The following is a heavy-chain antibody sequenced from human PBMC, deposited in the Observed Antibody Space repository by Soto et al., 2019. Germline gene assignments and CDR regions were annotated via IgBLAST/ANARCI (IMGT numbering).Heavy chain of an antibody. D-gene: IGHD1-26*01. CDR1: GFTFSSYA. V-gene: IGHV3-30-3*01. CDR3: ARDYSGSYARPRDYYYYYGMDV. Sequence: GGFLILSCAASGFTFSSYAMHWVRQAPGKGLEWVAVISYDGSNKYYADSVKGRFTISRDNSKNTLYPQMNSLRAEDTAVYYCARDYSGSYARPRDYYYYYGMDVWGQGTTVTVSS. J-gene: IGHJ6*02. CDR2: ISYDGSNK.